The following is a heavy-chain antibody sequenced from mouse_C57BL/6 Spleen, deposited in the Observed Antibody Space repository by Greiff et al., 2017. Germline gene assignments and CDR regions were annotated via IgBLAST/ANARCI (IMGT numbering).Heavy chain of an antibody. Sequence: QVQLQQPGAELVMPGASVKLSCKASGYTFTSYWMHWVKQRPGQGLEWIGEIDPSDSYTNYNQKFKGKSTLTVDKSSSTAYMQLSSLTSEDSAVYYCASSGDGYPDYWGQGTTLTVSS. V-gene: IGHV1-69*01. CDR3: ASSGDGYPDY. J-gene: IGHJ2*01. D-gene: IGHD2-3*01. CDR2: IDPSDSYT. CDR1: GYTFTSYW.